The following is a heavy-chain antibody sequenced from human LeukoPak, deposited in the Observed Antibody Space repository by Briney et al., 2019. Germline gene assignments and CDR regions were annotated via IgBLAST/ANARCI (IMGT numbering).Heavy chain of an antibody. CDR3: ARGSAPNYYDSSGYPTKTYAFDI. CDR2: INHSGST. J-gene: IGHJ3*02. Sequence: SETLSLTCAVYGGSFSGYYWSWIRQPPGKGLEWIGEINHSGSTNYNPSLKSRVTISVDTSKNQFSLKLSSVTAADTAVYYCARGSAPNYYDSSGYPTKTYAFDIWGQGTMVTVSS. CDR1: GGSFSGYY. V-gene: IGHV4-34*01. D-gene: IGHD3-22*01.